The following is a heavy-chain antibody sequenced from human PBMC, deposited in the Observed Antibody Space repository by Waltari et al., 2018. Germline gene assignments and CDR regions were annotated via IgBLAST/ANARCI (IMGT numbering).Heavy chain of an antibody. CDR3: AREADLPSVAGGSDWFDP. CDR1: GYTFTSYY. V-gene: IGHV1-46*01. Sequence: QVQLVQSGAEVKKPGASVKVSCKASGYTFTSYYMHWVRQAPGQGLEWMGTINPSGGSTSYAQKFQGRVTMTRDTSTSTVYMELSSLRSEDTAVYYCAREADLPSVAGGSDWFDPWGQGTLVTVSS. D-gene: IGHD2-15*01. CDR2: INPSGGST. J-gene: IGHJ5*02.